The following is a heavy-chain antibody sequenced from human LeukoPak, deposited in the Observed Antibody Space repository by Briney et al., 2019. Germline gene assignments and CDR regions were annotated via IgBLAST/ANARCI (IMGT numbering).Heavy chain of an antibody. CDR3: ARAKGNSWYPYYFDY. J-gene: IGHJ4*02. V-gene: IGHV4-61*08. Sequence: SETLSLTCTVSGGSVSSGGYYWSWIRQPPGKGLEWIGYIYYSGSTNYNPSLKSRVTISVDTSKNQFSLKLSSVTAADTAVYYCARAKGNSWYPYYFDYWGQRTLVTVSS. CDR2: IYYSGST. CDR1: GGSVSSGGYY. D-gene: IGHD6-13*01.